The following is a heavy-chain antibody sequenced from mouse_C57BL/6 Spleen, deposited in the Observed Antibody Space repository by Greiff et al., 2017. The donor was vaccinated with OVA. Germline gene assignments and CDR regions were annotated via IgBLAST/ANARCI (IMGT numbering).Heavy chain of an antibody. J-gene: IGHJ1*03. CDR1: GYTFTSYW. Sequence: QVQLQQPGAELVKPGASVKLSCKASGYTFTSYWMHWVKQRPGQGLEWIGMIHPNSGSTNYNEKFKSKATLTVDKSSSTAYMQLSSLTSEDSAVYYCARAATVVARYFDVWGTVTTVTFSS. CDR2: IHPNSGST. CDR3: ARAATVVARYFDV. D-gene: IGHD1-1*01. V-gene: IGHV1-64*01.